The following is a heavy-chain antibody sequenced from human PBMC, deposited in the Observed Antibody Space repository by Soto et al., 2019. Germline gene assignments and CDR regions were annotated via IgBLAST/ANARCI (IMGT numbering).Heavy chain of an antibody. CDR1: GYAFNNYG. CDR2: LNTYNGNT. D-gene: IGHD4-4*01. V-gene: IGHV1-18*01. J-gene: IGHJ4*02. Sequence: QVHLVQSGAEVKKPGASVKVSCKASGYAFNNYGISWVRQAPGQGLEWMGWLNTYNGNTNYAQKFQGRVTMTTDTSTTTAHMALRSLRTDATAVYYCARAQTPTDRDYWGQRTLVTVSS. CDR3: ARAQTPTDRDY.